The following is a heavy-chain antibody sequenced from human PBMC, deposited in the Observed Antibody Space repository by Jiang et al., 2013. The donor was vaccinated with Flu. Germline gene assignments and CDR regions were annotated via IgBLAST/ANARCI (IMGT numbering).Heavy chain of an antibody. CDR2: TYYRSKWYN. D-gene: IGHD5-18*01. V-gene: IGHV6-1*01. J-gene: IGHJ4*02. CDR1: GDSVSSNSAA. CDR3: ARVGGYSYGYLHSSEFDY. Sequence: SQTLSLTCAISGDSVSSNSAAWNWIRQSPSRGLEWLGRTYYRSKWYNDYAVSVKSRITINPDTSKNQFSLQLNSVTPEDTAVYYCARVGGYSYGYLHSSEFDYWGQGTLVTVSS.